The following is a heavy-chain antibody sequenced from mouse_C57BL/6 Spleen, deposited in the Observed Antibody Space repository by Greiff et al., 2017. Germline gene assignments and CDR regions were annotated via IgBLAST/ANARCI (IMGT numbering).Heavy chain of an antibody. D-gene: IGHD1-1*01. CDR1: GYSFTDYN. J-gene: IGHJ3*01. V-gene: IGHV1-39*01. CDR2: INPNYGTT. Sequence: EVQLVESGPELVKPGASVKISCKASGYSFTDYNMNWVKQSNGKSLEWIGVINPNYGTTSYNQKFKGKATLTVDQSSSTAYMQLNSLTSEDSAVYYCARGGYYGPAWFAYWGQGTLVTVSA. CDR3: ARGGYYGPAWFAY.